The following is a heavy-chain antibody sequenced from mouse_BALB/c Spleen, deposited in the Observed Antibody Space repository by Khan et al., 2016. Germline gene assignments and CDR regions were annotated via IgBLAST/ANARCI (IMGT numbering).Heavy chain of an antibody. CDR2: ILPGSGYS. CDR3: ARAWYSMDY. CDR1: GYTFSNYW. V-gene: IGHV1-9*01. Sequence: QVQLKQSGAELMKPGASVKISCKATGYTFSNYWIEWVKQRPGHGLEWIGDILPGSGYSNSNENFKGKTTFTAGASSNTAYMQRISLTSEDSAVYFWARAWYSMDYWGQGTSVTVSS. J-gene: IGHJ4*01.